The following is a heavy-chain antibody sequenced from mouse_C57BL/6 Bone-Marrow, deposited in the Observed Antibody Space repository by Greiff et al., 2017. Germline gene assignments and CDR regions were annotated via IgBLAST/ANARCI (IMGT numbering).Heavy chain of an antibody. CDR1: GYTFTSYW. Sequence: QVQLQQPGAELVRPGSSVKLSCKASGYTFTSYWMDWVKQRPGQGLEWIGNIYPSDSETHYNQKFKDKATLTVDKSSSTAYMQLSSLTSEDSAVYYCARRIRAWFAYWGQGTLVTVSA. D-gene: IGHD5-2*01. J-gene: IGHJ3*01. CDR2: IYPSDSET. V-gene: IGHV1-61*01. CDR3: ARRIRAWFAY.